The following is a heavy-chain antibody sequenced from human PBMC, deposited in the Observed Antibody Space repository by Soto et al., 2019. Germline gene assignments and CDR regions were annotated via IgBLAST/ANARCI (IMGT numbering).Heavy chain of an antibody. D-gene: IGHD1-1*01. CDR3: ARLGVEMATTTHFDS. CDR1: GYSFTSYW. Sequence: AEPLKISCNGSGYSFTSYWIGWVRQMPGKGLEWMGIIYPGDSDTRYSPSFQGQVSFSADKSISTAYLQWSSLKASDTAMYYCARLGVEMATTTHFDSWGQGTLVTVSS. V-gene: IGHV5-51*01. CDR2: IYPGDSDT. J-gene: IGHJ4*02.